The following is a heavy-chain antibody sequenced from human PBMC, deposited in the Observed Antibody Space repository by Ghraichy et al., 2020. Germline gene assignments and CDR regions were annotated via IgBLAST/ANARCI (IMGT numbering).Heavy chain of an antibody. V-gene: IGHV3-7*04. CDR2: IKQDGGEK. J-gene: IGHJ4*02. CDR1: GFTFNTYY. D-gene: IGHD5-18*01. CDR3: GRGGYIYGSNPVDY. Sequence: GGSLRLSCAASGFTFNTYYMTWVRQAPGKGLEWVANIKQDGGEKYYVDSVKGRFTISRDNAKDSGYLQMNSLRAEDTAVYYCGRGGYIYGSNPVDYWGQGTQVTVSS.